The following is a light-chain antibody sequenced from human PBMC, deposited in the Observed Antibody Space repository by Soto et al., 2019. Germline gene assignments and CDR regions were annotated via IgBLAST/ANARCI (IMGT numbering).Light chain of an antibody. CDR1: QSVSSSY. CDR2: GAS. V-gene: IGKV3-20*01. CDR3: QQYGSSPRT. Sequence: GLTQSPCTLSLSPGERATLSCRASQSVSSSYLAWYQQKPGQAPRLLIYGASSRATGIPDRFSGSGSGTDFTLTISRLEPEDFAVYYCQQYGSSPRTFGKGTPVEIK. J-gene: IGKJ1*01.